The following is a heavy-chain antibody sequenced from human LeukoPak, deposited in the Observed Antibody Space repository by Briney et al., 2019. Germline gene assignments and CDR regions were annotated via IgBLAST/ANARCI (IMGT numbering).Heavy chain of an antibody. CDR1: GGSFSGYY. V-gene: IGHV4-34*01. D-gene: IGHD2-2*01. CDR2: INHSGST. CDR3: ARRRRYCSSTSCYSYFDY. J-gene: IGHJ4*02. Sequence: PSETLSLTCAVYGGSFSGYYWSWIRQPPGKGLEWIGEINHSGSTNYNPSLKSRVTISVDTSKNQFSLKLSSVTAADTAVYYCARRRRYCSSTSCYSYFDYWGQGTLVTVSS.